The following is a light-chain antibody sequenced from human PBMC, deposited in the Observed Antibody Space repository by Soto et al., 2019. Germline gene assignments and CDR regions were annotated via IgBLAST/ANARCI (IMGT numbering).Light chain of an antibody. CDR3: QQYNNWPRT. V-gene: IGKV3-15*01. CDR1: QNIGRN. Sequence: EIVMTRSPTTLSVSPGERAILSCRASQNIGRNLAWYQQKPGQAPRLLIHSASTRATGVSATFSGSGSGTEFTLTVSSLQSEDFAVYYCQQYNNWPRTFGQGTKVEIK. CDR2: SAS. J-gene: IGKJ1*01.